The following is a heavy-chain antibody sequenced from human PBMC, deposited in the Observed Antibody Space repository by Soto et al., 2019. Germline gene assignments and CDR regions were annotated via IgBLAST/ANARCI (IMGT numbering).Heavy chain of an antibody. Sequence: SVKVSCKASGGTFSSYAISWVRQAPGQGLEWMGGIIPIFGTAKYSQKFQGRVTITRDTSASTAYMELSSLRSEDTAVYYCARDLGGWPDYWGQGTLVTVSS. CDR1: GGTFSSYA. D-gene: IGHD2-15*01. CDR3: ARDLGGWPDY. CDR2: IIPIFGTA. V-gene: IGHV1-69*05. J-gene: IGHJ4*02.